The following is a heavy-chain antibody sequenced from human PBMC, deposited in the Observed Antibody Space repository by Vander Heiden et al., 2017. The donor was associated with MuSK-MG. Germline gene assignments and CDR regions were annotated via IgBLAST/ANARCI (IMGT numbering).Heavy chain of an antibody. V-gene: IGHV4-34*12. CDR2: IIHSGDT. D-gene: IGHD4-17*01. Sequence: QVQLAQWGAGLLKPPETLSLPCVFYGGTLSGSYWAWIRQSPDKGLGCIGEIIHSGDTSYNPSHASRVTISMDPPRNKISLRLRSVTAADTALYYCARTTTVTMSAIDVWGRGTAVTVSS. CDR3: ARTTTVTMSAIDV. J-gene: IGHJ3*01. CDR1: GGTLSGSY.